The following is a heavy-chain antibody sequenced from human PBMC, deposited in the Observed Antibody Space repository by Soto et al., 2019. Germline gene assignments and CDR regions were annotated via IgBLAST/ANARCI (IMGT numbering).Heavy chain of an antibody. CDR1: GGSFSGYY. CDR3: AGGRGRQQLVMSYYYGMDV. D-gene: IGHD6-13*01. Sequence: QVQLQQWGAGLLKPSETLSLTCAVYGGSFSGYYWSWIRQPPGKGLEWIGEINHSGSTNYNPSLKSRVTISVDTSKSQFSLNLSSVTAADTAVYYCAGGRGRQQLVMSYYYGMDVWGQGTTVTVSS. J-gene: IGHJ6*02. V-gene: IGHV4-34*01. CDR2: INHSGST.